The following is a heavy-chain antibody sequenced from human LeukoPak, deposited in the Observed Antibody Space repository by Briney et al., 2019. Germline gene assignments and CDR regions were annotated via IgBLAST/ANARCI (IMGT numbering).Heavy chain of an antibody. J-gene: IGHJ4*02. D-gene: IGHD3-3*01. Sequence: GGSLRLSCAASGFTFSSYAMSWVRQAPGKGLEWVSAISGSGGSTYYADSVKGRFTISRDNSKNTLYLQMNSLRAEDTAVYYCAREKAKYYDFWSGPSYYFDYWAREPWSPSPQ. V-gene: IGHV3-23*01. CDR1: GFTFSSYA. CDR3: AREKAKYYDFWSGPSYYFDY. CDR2: ISGSGGST.